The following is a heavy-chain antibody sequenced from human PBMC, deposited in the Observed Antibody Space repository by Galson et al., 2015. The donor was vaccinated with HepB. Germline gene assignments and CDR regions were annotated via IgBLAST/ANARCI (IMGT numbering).Heavy chain of an antibody. CDR2: IIPILGIA. D-gene: IGHD2-15*01. CDR1: GGTFSSYA. Sequence: SVKVSCKASGGTFSSYAISWVRQAPGQGLEWMGRIIPILGIANYAQKFQGRVTITADKSTSTAYMELSSLRSEDTAVYYCARDSIVVVVAATVYYYYGMDVWGQGTTVTVSS. CDR3: ARDSIVVVVAATVYYYYGMDV. V-gene: IGHV1-69*04. J-gene: IGHJ6*02.